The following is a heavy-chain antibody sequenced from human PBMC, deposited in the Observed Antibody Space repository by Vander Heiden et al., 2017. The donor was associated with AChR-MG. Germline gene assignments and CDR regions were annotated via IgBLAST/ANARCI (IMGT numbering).Heavy chain of an antibody. Sequence: QVQLVQSGAEVKKPGASVKVSCKASGYTFTSYGISWVRQAPGQGLEWMGWIRGYNGNTNYAQKLQGRVTMTTDTSTSTAYMELRSLRSDDTAVYYCARGDVVVPAAILNYYYGMDVWGQGTTVTVSS. V-gene: IGHV1-18*01. D-gene: IGHD2-2*02. CDR2: IRGYNGNT. CDR3: ARGDVVVPAAILNYYYGMDV. J-gene: IGHJ6*02. CDR1: GYTFTSYG.